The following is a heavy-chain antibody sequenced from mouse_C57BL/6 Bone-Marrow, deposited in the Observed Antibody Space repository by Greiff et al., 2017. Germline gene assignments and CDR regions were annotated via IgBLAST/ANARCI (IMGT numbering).Heavy chain of an antibody. V-gene: IGHV5-6*01. Sequence: EVKLMESGGDLVKPGGSLKLSCAASGFTFSSYGMSWVRQTPDKRLEWVATISSGGSYTYYPDSVKGRFTISRDNAKNTLYLQMSSLKSEDTAMYYCARHVLRGYFDVWGTGTTVTVSS. CDR2: ISSGGSYT. CDR1: GFTFSSYG. J-gene: IGHJ1*03. D-gene: IGHD3-3*01. CDR3: ARHVLRGYFDV.